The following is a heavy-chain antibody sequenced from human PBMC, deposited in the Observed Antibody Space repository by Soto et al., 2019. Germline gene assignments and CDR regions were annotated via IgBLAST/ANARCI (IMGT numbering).Heavy chain of an antibody. CDR2: IYWDNDR. CDR1: GFSLTNSGVG. V-gene: IGHV2-5*02. CDR3: AHRVTYSASWDGGWFDS. Sequence: QITLKESGPTLVEPTRTLTLTCSFSGFSLTNSGVGVGWFRQAPGKALECLGIIYWDNDRRYNPSLKTRLTTTKDTSKNQVLLTMTYMNPGNTGPYYCAHRVTYSASWDGGWFDSWGQGTPVPVS. D-gene: IGHD2-15*01. J-gene: IGHJ5*01.